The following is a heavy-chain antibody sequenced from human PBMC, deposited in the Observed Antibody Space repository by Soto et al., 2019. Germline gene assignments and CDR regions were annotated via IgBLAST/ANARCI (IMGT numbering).Heavy chain of an antibody. CDR1: GFNFSNYA. V-gene: IGHV3-23*01. CDR3: AKDRRAGGNSAFYFDF. Sequence: GGSLRLSCAASGFNFSNYAMSWVRQAPGKGLEWVSLISATGGGTYYADSVKGRFTISRDNSHNTLYLQVHSLTAEDTAVYYCAKDRRAGGNSAFYFDFWGQGAQVTGLL. CDR2: ISATGGGT. D-gene: IGHD3-16*01. J-gene: IGHJ4*02.